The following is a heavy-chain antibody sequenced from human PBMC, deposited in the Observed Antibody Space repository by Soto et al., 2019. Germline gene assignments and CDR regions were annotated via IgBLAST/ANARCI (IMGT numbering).Heavy chain of an antibody. Sequence: ASVRVSCKASGGTFSSDAISWVRQTTGQGLEWMGWMQPSSGRTGYAQKLQGRVTMTRDTSINTAYMELSSLTSDDTAFYYCARGLTAGVDYWGQGPLVTVSA. D-gene: IGHD3-10*01. CDR2: MQPSSGRT. V-gene: IGHV1-8*02. CDR1: GGTFSSDA. J-gene: IGHJ4*02. CDR3: ARGLTAGVDY.